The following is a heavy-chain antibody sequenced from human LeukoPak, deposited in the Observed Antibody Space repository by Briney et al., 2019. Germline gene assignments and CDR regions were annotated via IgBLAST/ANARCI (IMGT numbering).Heavy chain of an antibody. CDR2: ISSSGSYI. CDR1: GFTFSSYS. Sequence: GGSLRLSCAASGFTFSSYSMNWVRQAPGKGLEWVSSISSSGSYIYYADSVKGRFTISRDNAKNSLYLQMNSLRAEDTAVYYCARDTVYYYDSSGYSPSYYFDYWGQGTLVTVSS. D-gene: IGHD3-22*01. V-gene: IGHV3-21*01. CDR3: ARDTVYYYDSSGYSPSYYFDY. J-gene: IGHJ4*02.